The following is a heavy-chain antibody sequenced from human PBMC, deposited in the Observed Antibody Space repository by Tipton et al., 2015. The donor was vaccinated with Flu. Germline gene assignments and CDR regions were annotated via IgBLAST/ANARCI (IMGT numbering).Heavy chain of an antibody. CDR1: GYTFSSYG. J-gene: IGHJ5*02. V-gene: IGHV1-18*01. CDR3: ARTAKIWLAVAGIQVWFDP. CDR2: ISPYNGKI. Sequence: QLVQSGAEVKKAGASVKVSCKASGYTFSSYGISWVRQAPGQGLEWMGWISPYNGKIKYAKKFQGRVTMTTDTSTSTAYMELRSLRSDDTAGYYCARTAKIWLAVAGIQVWFDPWGEGALVTGSS. D-gene: IGHD6-19*01.